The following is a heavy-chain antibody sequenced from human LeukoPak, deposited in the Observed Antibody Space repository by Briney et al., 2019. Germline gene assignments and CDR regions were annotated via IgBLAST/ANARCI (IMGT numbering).Heavy chain of an antibody. J-gene: IGHJ2*01. CDR3: VRDDPRTAYWFFDL. V-gene: IGHV3-74*03. CDR1: GFTLRSYW. CDR2: MNWDGSTT. Sequence: GGSLRLSCVASGFTLRSYWMHWVRQAPGKGLVWVARMNWDGSTTTYADSAKGRFTISRDNAKNTLYLQMKSLIGEDTAVYFCVRDDPRTAYWFFDLWGRGTLVAVSS.